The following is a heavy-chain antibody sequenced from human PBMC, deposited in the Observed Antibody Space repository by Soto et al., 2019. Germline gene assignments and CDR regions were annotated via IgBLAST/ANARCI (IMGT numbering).Heavy chain of an antibody. CDR2: INTDGSST. V-gene: IGHV3-74*01. Sequence: PGGSLRLSCAVSGFTLSSYRMHWVRQAPRKGLVWVSHINTDGSSTNYADSVKGRFTISRDNAQNTLYMQMNSLRAEDTAVYYCVRDHLIDYWGQGTLVTVSS. J-gene: IGHJ4*02. CDR1: GFTLSSYR. CDR3: VRDHLIDY.